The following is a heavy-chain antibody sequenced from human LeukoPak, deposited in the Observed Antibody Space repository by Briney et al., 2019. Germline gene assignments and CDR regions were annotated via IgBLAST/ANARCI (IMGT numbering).Heavy chain of an antibody. CDR3: ARGLGLPIYYYYYMDV. CDR1: GGSFSGYY. CDR2: INHSGST. J-gene: IGHJ6*03. D-gene: IGHD5-12*01. V-gene: IGHV4-34*01. Sequence: SETLSLTCAVYGGSFSGYYWSWIRQPPGKGLEWIGEINHSGSTNYNPSLKSRVTISVDTSKNQFSLKLSSVTAADTAVYYCARGLGLPIYYYYYMDVWGKGITVTVSS.